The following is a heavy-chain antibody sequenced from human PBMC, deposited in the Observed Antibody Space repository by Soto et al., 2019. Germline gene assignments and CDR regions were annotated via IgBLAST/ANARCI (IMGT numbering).Heavy chain of an antibody. D-gene: IGHD3-10*01. CDR3: TRATYYRYYFDV. Sequence: XETLSLTCTVSGGSINNYYLSWIRQSPGKGLEWIGYIYYSGTTNYNPSLKSRVTISIDRSENQFSLKVSSVTAADTAVYFCTRATYYRYYFDVWGHGTLVTVSS. J-gene: IGHJ4*01. CDR2: IYYSGTT. V-gene: IGHV4-59*01. CDR1: GGSINNYY.